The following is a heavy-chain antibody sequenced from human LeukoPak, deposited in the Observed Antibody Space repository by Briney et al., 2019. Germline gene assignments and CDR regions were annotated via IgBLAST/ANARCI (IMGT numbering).Heavy chain of an antibody. D-gene: IGHD4-17*01. V-gene: IGHV3-15*01. CDR1: GFTLSDAW. J-gene: IGHJ4*02. Sequence: GGSLRLSCAASGFTLSDAWMTWVRQAPGQGLEWVGRVKNKSEGETTDYAAPVRGRFTTGRDDSKTILFLQMNSLKPEDTAIYYCTTGVKQYGDFRDYWGQGTLVTVSS. CDR2: VKNKSEGETT. CDR3: TTGVKQYGDFRDY.